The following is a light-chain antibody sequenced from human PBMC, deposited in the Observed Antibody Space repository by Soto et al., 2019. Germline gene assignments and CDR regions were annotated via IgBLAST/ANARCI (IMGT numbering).Light chain of an antibody. CDR2: DVS. CDR1: SSDVGGYNY. Sequence: QSALTQPASVSGSPGQSITISCTGTSSDVGGYNYVSWYQQHPGKAPKLMIYDVSNRPSGVSNRFSGSKSGNTASLTISGLKAENEAEYYCSSYSSSRTGVFGGGTKLSVL. J-gene: IGLJ2*01. CDR3: SSYSSSRTGV. V-gene: IGLV2-14*01.